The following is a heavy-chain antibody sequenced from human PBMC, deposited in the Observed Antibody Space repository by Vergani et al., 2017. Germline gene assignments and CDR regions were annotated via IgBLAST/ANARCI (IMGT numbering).Heavy chain of an antibody. CDR3: AREWGGYSYGLYYYYYYGMDV. CDR2: IKQDGSEK. J-gene: IGHJ6*02. Sequence: EVQLVESGGGLVQPGGSLRLSCAASGFTFSSYWMSWVRQAPGKGLEWVANIKQDGSEKYYVDSVKGRFTISRDNAKNSLYLQMNSLRAEDTAVYYCAREWGGYSYGLYYYYYYGMDVWGLGTTVTVSS. CDR1: GFTFSSYW. D-gene: IGHD5-18*01. V-gene: IGHV3-7*01.